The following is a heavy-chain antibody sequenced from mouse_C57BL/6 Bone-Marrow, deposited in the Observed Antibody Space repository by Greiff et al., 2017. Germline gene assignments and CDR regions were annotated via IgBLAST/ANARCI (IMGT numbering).Heavy chain of an antibody. J-gene: IGHJ1*03. D-gene: IGHD2-3*01. V-gene: IGHV5-17*01. CDR2: ISSGSSTI. CDR1: GFTFSDYG. Sequence: EVKVEESGGGLVKPGGSLKLSCAASGFTFSDYGMHWVRQAPEKGLEWVAYISSGSSTIYYADTVKGRFTISRDNAKNTLFLQMTSLRSEDTAMYYCARQDGRGWYLDVWGTGTTVTVAS. CDR3: ARQDGRGWYLDV.